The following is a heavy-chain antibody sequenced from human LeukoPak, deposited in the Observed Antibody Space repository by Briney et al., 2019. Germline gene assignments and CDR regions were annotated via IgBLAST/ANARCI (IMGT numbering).Heavy chain of an antibody. CDR3: AREVGSNQNFDC. J-gene: IGHJ4*02. CDR2: IYYSGST. V-gene: IGHV4-31*03. Sequence: SETLSLTCTVSGGSISSGGQYWSWIRQHPGKGLEWIGDIYYSGSTYYNPSLKSRVTISVDTSKNQFSLKLSSVTAADTAVYYCAREVGSNQNFDCWGQGTLVTVSS. D-gene: IGHD1-26*01. CDR1: GGSISSGGQY.